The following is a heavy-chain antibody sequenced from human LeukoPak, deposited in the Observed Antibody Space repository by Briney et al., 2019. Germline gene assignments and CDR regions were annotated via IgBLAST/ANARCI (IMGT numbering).Heavy chain of an antibody. J-gene: IGHJ5*02. V-gene: IGHV4-30-4*01. CDR1: GGSISSGDYY. D-gene: IGHD3-22*01. CDR3: ARPYYYDSRIDP. CDR2: MYYSGSN. Sequence: SETLSLTCTVSGGSISSGDYYWSWIRQPPGKGLEWIAYMYYSGSNYYNPSLKSRVTMSADTSKNQLSMKLSSVTAADTAVYYCARPYYYDSRIDPWGQGILVTVSS.